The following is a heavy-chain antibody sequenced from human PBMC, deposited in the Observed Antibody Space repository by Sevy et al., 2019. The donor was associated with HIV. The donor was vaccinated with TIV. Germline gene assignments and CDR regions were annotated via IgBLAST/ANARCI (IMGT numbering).Heavy chain of an antibody. J-gene: IGHJ4*02. Sequence: GGSLRLSCAASGFTFSDYAIYWVRQAPGKGLEWLAVISYHGRNQFYADSVRGRFTISRDDSKNTVYLQMNSLRPDDTAVYHCARKQFVLPFDYWGQGTLVTVSS. CDR1: GFTFSDYA. V-gene: IGHV3-30*04. CDR3: ARKQFVLPFDY. D-gene: IGHD6-6*01. CDR2: ISYHGRNQ.